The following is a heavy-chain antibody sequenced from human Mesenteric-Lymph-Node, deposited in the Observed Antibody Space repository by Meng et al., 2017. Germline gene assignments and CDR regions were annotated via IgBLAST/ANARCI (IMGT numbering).Heavy chain of an antibody. V-gene: IGHV3-66*02. Sequence: GESLKTSCAASGFTVSSNYMSWVRQAPGKGLEWVSVIYSGGSTYYADSVKGRFTISRDNSKNTLYLQMNSLRAEDTAVYYCATTTSPKHYYYYGMDVWGQGTTVTVSS. CDR2: IYSGGST. J-gene: IGHJ6*02. CDR1: GFTVSSNY. CDR3: ATTTSPKHYYYYGMDV. D-gene: IGHD1-14*01.